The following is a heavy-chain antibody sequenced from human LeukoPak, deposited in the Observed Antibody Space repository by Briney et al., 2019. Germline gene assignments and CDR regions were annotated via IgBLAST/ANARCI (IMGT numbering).Heavy chain of an antibody. J-gene: IGHJ6*02. CDR2: IIPILGTV. V-gene: IGHV1-69*04. CDR3: ARTNYYDSSGYQGAGTYYYGMDV. D-gene: IGHD3-22*01. Sequence: ASVKVSCKASGGTFSSYGISWVRQAPGQGLEWMGRIIPILGTVNYAQKFQGRVTITADKFTSTAYMEVSSLRSEDTAVYYCARTNYYDSSGYQGAGTYYYGMDVWGQGTTVTVSS. CDR1: GGTFSSYG.